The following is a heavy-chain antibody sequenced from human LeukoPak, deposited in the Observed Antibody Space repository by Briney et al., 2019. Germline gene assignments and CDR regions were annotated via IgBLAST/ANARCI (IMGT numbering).Heavy chain of an antibody. CDR1: GFTFSSYG. CDR2: ISGSGGST. J-gene: IGHJ4*02. CDR3: ARGIDY. Sequence: HPGGSLRLSCAASGFTFSSYGMSWVRQAPGKGLEWVSAISGSGGSTYYADSVRGRFTISRDTSKNMVFLQMNSLRVEDTAVYYCARGIDYWGRGTLVTVSS. V-gene: IGHV3-23*01.